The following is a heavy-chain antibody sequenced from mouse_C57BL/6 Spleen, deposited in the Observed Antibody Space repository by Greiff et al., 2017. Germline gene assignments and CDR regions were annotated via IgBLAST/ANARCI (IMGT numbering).Heavy chain of an antibody. CDR1: GYTFTDYY. CDR2: IYPGSGNT. V-gene: IGHV1-76*01. J-gene: IGHJ2*01. D-gene: IGHD2-4*01. CDR3: AREGIYYDYDGLFDY. Sequence: QVQLKQSGAELVRPGASVKLSCKASGYTFTDYYINWVKQRPGQGLEWIARIYPGSGNTYYNEKFKGKATLTAEKSSSTAYMQRSSLTSEDSAVYFCAREGIYYDYDGLFDYWGQGTTLTVSS.